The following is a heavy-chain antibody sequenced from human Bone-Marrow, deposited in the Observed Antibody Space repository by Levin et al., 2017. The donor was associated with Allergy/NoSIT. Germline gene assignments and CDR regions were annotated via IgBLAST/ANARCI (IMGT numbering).Heavy chain of an antibody. CDR2: IWFDGSEK. Sequence: HPGGSLILSCAASGFSFSVHAMHWVRLTPGKGLEWVAMIWFDGSEKYYGDSVKGRVTISRDNFQNIVDLHMKSLTVEDTAVYYCVRGEGDNLGGSLDLWGQGTVVTVSS. J-gene: IGHJ3*01. CDR3: VRGEGDNLGGSLDL. V-gene: IGHV3-33*01. CDR1: GFSFSVHA. D-gene: IGHD3-16*01.